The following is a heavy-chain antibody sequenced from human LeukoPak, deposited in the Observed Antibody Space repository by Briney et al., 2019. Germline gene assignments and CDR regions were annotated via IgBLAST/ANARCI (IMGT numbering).Heavy chain of an antibody. CDR1: GGSISSGGYY. Sequence: PSETLSLTCTVSGGSISSGGYYWSWICQHPGKGLEWIGYIYYSGSTYYNPSLKSRVTISVDTSKNQFSLKLSSVTAADTAVYYCARVRLQLGALFDYWGQGTLVTVSS. V-gene: IGHV4-31*03. D-gene: IGHD5-24*01. J-gene: IGHJ4*02. CDR3: ARVRLQLGALFDY. CDR2: IYYSGST.